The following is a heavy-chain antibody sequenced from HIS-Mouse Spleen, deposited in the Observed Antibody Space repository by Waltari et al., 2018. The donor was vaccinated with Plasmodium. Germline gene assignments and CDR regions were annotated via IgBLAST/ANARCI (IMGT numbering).Heavy chain of an antibody. CDR2: IYYSGST. CDR1: GGSFSSYY. Sequence: QVQLQESGPGLVKPSETLSLTCTVSGGSFSSYYWSWIRQPPGKGLEWIAYIYYSGSTNYNPSIKSRVTISVDTSKNQFSLKLSSVTAADTAVFYCARGGYSSSSYYFDYWGQGTLVTVSS. V-gene: IGHV4-59*01. CDR3: ARGGYSSSSYYFDY. D-gene: IGHD6-6*01. J-gene: IGHJ4*02.